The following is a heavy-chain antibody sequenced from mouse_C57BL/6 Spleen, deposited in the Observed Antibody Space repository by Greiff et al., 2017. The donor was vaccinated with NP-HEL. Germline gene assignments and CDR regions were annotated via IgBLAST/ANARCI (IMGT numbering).Heavy chain of an antibody. Sequence: QVQLKESGAELVKPGASVKISCKASGYAFSSYWMNWVKQRPGKGLAWIGQIYPGDGDTNYNGKFKGKATLTADKSSSTAYMQLSSLTSEDSAVYFCAREAQLRAWFAYWGQGTLVTVSA. D-gene: IGHD3-2*02. J-gene: IGHJ3*01. CDR2: IYPGDGDT. V-gene: IGHV1-80*01. CDR1: GYAFSSYW. CDR3: AREAQLRAWFAY.